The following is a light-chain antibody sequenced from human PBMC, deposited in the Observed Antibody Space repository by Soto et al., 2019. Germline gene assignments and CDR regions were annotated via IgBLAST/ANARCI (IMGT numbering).Light chain of an antibody. Sequence: EIVMTQSPATLSVSPGERATLSCRASQSVSSNLAWYQQKPGQAPRLLIYGASTRATGFPARFSGSGSGTEFTLTISSLQSEDFAVYYCPQYNKWPRTFGQGTKVEIK. J-gene: IGKJ1*01. CDR3: PQYNKWPRT. V-gene: IGKV3-15*01. CDR2: GAS. CDR1: QSVSSN.